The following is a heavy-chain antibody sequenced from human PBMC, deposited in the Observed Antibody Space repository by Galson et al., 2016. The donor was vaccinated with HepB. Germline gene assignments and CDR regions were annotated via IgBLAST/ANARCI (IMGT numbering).Heavy chain of an antibody. J-gene: IGHJ4*02. D-gene: IGHD3-3*01. Sequence: SLRLSCAASGFTFSDHYMEWVRQAPGKGLEWVAVIWPNGNSQYYADSVKGRFTISRDNSKNTLYLQMSSLRAEDTAVYYCARDSGDSWSGYSAYYDYWGQGTLVNV. CDR1: GFTFSDHY. CDR2: IWPNGNSQ. CDR3: ARDSGDSWSGYSAYYDY. V-gene: IGHV3-33*08.